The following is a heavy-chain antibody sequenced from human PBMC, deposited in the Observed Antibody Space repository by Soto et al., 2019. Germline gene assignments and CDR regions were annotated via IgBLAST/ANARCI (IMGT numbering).Heavy chain of an antibody. CDR3: ARTHSGSYYSVFNY. Sequence: SETLSLTCVVSNFSISSGYYWGWIRQSPGKGLEWIASIYRSGTTSYNPSLKSRVTTSVDPSKNQFSLMLTAVTAADTAVYYCARTHSGSYYSVFNYWGRGSLVTVSS. V-gene: IGHV4-38-2*01. J-gene: IGHJ4*02. CDR2: IYRSGTT. D-gene: IGHD1-26*01. CDR1: NFSISSGYY.